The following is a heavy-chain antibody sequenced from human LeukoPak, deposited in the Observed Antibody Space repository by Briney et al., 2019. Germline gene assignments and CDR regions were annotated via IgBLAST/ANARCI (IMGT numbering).Heavy chain of an antibody. D-gene: IGHD5-18*01. CDR2: IKVDGSEK. Sequence: GGSLRLSCAASGFTFSNYWMSWVRQAPGKGLEWVANIKVDGSEKYYLDSVKGRFTISRDNAKNSVYLQMNSLRAEDTAVYYCAKGYSLSGGQGTLVTVSS. V-gene: IGHV3-7*03. J-gene: IGHJ4*02. CDR3: AKGYSLS. CDR1: GFTFSNYW.